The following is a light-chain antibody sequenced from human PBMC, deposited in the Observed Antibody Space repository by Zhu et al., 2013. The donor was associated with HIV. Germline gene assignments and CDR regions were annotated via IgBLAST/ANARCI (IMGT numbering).Light chain of an antibody. Sequence: HSALTQPASVSGSPGQSITISCTGTSSDVGGYNYVSWYQQHPGKAPKLIIYDVSNRPSGISNRFSGSKSGNTASLTISGLQAEDEADYYCTSYRSTVTLGVFGTGTKVTVL. CDR2: DVS. J-gene: IGLJ1*01. V-gene: IGLV2-14*03. CDR3: TSYRSTVTLGV. CDR1: SSDVGGYNY.